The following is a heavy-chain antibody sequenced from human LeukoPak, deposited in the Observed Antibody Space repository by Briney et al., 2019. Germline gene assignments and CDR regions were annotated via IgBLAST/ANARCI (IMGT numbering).Heavy chain of an antibody. CDR3: ASAFFHYYDSSGYPDY. CDR2: IYYSGST. J-gene: IGHJ4*02. V-gene: IGHV4-39*07. CDR1: GGSISSSSYY. Sequence: SETLSLTCTVSGGSISSSSYYWGWIRQPPGKGPEWIGSIYYSGSTYYNPSLKSRVTISVDTSKNQFSLKLSSVTAADTAVYYCASAFFHYYDSSGYPDYWGQGTLVTVSS. D-gene: IGHD3-22*01.